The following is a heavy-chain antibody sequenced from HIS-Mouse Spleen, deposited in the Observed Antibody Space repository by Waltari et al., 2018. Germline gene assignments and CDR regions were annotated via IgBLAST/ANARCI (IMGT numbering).Heavy chain of an antibody. Sequence: QLQLQESGPGLVKPSETLSLTCTVSGGSISSSSYYWGWIRQPPRKGLGWIGISYYRWTTYYNPSLKSRITISVDTSKNQFSLKLSSVTAADTAVYYCARHEGQQLVTSLFDYWGQGTLVTVSS. CDR2: SYYRWTT. D-gene: IGHD6-13*01. CDR1: GGSISSSSYY. CDR3: ARHEGQQLVTSLFDY. J-gene: IGHJ4*02. V-gene: IGHV4-39*01.